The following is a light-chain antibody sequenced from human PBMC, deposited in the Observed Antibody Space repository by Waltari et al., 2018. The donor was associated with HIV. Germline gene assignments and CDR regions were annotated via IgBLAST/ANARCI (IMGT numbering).Light chain of an antibody. CDR2: SNN. Sequence: QSVLTQPPSASGTPGQRVTISCSGSSSTIGSNTVNWYQQLPGTAPKLLIYSNNQRPSGVPDRFSGSKSGTSASLAISGLQSEDEADYYCAAWDDSLNVYVVFGGGTKLTVL. CDR3: AAWDDSLNVYVV. CDR1: SSTIGSNT. V-gene: IGLV1-44*01. J-gene: IGLJ2*01.